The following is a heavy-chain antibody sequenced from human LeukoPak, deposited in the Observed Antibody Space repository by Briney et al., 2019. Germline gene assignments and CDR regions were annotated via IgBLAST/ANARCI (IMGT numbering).Heavy chain of an antibody. J-gene: IGHJ4*02. V-gene: IGHV3-21*01. CDR2: ISSSSSYI. CDR3: ARRYNSGWCFDY. Sequence: AGGSLRLSCAASGFTFSSYSMNWVRQAPGKGLEWVSSISSSSSYIYYADSVKGRFTISRDNAKNSLYLQMNSLRAEDTAVYYCARRYNSGWCFDYWGQGTLVTVSS. CDR1: GFTFSSYS. D-gene: IGHD6-19*01.